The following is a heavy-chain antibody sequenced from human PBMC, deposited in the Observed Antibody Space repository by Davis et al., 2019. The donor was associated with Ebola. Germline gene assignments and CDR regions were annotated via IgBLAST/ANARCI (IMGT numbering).Heavy chain of an antibody. V-gene: IGHV3-23*01. CDR2: ISGSGGST. CDR1: GYTFSSYA. CDR3: AKAGYQLLDFDY. Sequence: PGGSLRLSCAASGYTFSSYAMTWVRQAPGKGLEWVSVISGSGGSTYYPDSVKGRFTISRDNSRNTLYLQMNSLRAEDTALYYCAKAGYQLLDFDYWGQGTLVTVSS. D-gene: IGHD2-2*01. J-gene: IGHJ4*02.